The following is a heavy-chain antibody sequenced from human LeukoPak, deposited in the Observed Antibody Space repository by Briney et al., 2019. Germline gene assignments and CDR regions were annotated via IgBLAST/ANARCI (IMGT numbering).Heavy chain of an antibody. CDR1: GYTFNNYG. D-gene: IGHD3-10*01. CDR3: ARSSLMWVGESYMDV. V-gene: IGHV1-18*01. J-gene: IGHJ6*02. Sequence: AASVKVSCKASGYTFNNYGISWVRQAPGQGLEWMGWINTNNGRTNYVRKIQGRVTMTADTSTSTSYMELRSLRPGDTAVYYCARSSLMWVGESYMDVWGQGTTVTVSS. CDR2: INTNNGRT.